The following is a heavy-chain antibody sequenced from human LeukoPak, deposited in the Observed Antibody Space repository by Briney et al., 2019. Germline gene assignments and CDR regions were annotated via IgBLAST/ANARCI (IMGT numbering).Heavy chain of an antibody. V-gene: IGHV4-34*01. J-gene: IGHJ5*02. CDR2: INHSGST. Sequence: PSETLSLTCAVYGGSFSGYYWSRIRQPPGKGLEWIGEINHSGSTNYNPSLKSRVTISLDTSKNQFSLKLSSVTAADTAVYYCASLYYDSSGYSNWFDPWGQGTLVTVSS. D-gene: IGHD3-22*01. CDR3: ASLYYDSSGYSNWFDP. CDR1: GGSFSGYY.